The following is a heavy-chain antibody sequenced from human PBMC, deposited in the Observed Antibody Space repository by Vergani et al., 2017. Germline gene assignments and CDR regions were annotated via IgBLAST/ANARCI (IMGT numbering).Heavy chain of an antibody. D-gene: IGHD3-22*01. CDR1: GGSISSSSYY. J-gene: IGHJ3*02. CDR2: IYYSGST. Sequence: QLQLQESGPGLVKPSETLSLTCTVSGGSISSSSYYWGWIRQPPGKGLEWIGRIYYSGSTYYNPSLKSRVTISRDTSKNQFSLKLSSVTAADTAVYYCARDRMIVVVITPKAPDAFDIWGQGTMVTVSS. CDR3: ARDRMIVVVITPKAPDAFDI. V-gene: IGHV4-39*07.